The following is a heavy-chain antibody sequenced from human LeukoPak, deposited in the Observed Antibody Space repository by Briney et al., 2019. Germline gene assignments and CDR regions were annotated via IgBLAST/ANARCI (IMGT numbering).Heavy chain of an antibody. V-gene: IGHV4-59*02. CDR3: ARGKSSRTAMAYYYYGMDV. CDR2: IHYSGTT. Sequence: SETLSLTCTVSGGSVSSYYWTWFRQAPGKGLEWIAYIHYSGTTNYNPSLKSRVTISLDTSNNQFSLKLSSVTAADTAVYYCARGKSSRTAMAYYYYGMDVWGQGTTVTVSS. J-gene: IGHJ6*02. D-gene: IGHD5-18*01. CDR1: GGSVSSYY.